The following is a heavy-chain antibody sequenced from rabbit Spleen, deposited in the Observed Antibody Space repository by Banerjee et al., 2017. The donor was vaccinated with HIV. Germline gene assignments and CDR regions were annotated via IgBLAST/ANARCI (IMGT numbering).Heavy chain of an antibody. CDR3: VRDLPAIIGWNFNL. J-gene: IGHJ4*01. V-gene: IGHV1S45*01. Sequence: QEQLVESGGGLVQPGGSLTLTCTASGFSFSDGYVMCWVRQAPEKGLQWIACINTFTARGVYATWAKGRFTISRASRTTVTLQMTSLTAADTASYFCVRDLPAIIGWNFNLWGQGTLVTVS. CDR2: INTFTARG. D-gene: IGHD1-1*01. CDR1: GFSFSDGYV.